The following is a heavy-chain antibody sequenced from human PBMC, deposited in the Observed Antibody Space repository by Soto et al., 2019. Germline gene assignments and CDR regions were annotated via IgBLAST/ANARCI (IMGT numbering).Heavy chain of an antibody. CDR1: GFSLANYP. CDR2: SSPRGDTI. Sequence: GGSLRLSCVASGFSLANYPMNWVRQTPGKGLEWISYSSPRGDTIYYADSVEGRFTISRDNARNSLSLHMSSLSDEDSALYYCAKGPNTNVGWPYYFESWGQGVPVTASS. J-gene: IGHJ4*02. D-gene: IGHD6-19*01. V-gene: IGHV3-48*02. CDR3: AKGPNTNVGWPYYFES.